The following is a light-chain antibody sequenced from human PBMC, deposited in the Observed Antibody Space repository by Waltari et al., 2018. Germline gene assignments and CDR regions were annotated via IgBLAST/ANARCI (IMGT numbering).Light chain of an antibody. V-gene: IGLV2-14*01. J-gene: IGLJ3*02. Sequence: QSALPQPPSVSGAPRQSITISCSGTSRDVGGYNDVSSYQQHPGKVPKLLIFDVSNRPAGVSNRFSGSKAGNTASLTISGLQAEDESDYYCCSFTSRSTWVFGGGTKLTVL. CDR1: SRDVGGYND. CDR3: CSFTSRSTWV. CDR2: DVS.